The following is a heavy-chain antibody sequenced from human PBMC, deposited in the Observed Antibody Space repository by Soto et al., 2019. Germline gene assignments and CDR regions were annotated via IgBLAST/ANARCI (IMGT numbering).Heavy chain of an antibody. CDR3: ARVGGYDSSGYYLGY. CDR1: GFTFSSYW. Sequence: EVQLVESGGGLVQPGGSLRLSCAASGFTFSSYWMSWVRRAPGKGLEWVANIKQDGSEKYYVDSVKGRFTISRDNAKNSLYLQMNSLRAEDTAVYYCARVGGYDSSGYYLGYWGQGTLVTVSS. J-gene: IGHJ4*02. V-gene: IGHV3-7*03. D-gene: IGHD3-22*01. CDR2: IKQDGSEK.